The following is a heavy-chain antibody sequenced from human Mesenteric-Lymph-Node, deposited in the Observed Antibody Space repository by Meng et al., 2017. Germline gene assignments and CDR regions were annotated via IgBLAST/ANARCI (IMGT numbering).Heavy chain of an antibody. CDR1: GFTFSDYY. CDR2: IWYDGSNK. J-gene: IGHJ5*02. Sequence: GESLKISCAASGFTFSDYYMKWVRQAPGKGLEWVAVIWYDGSNKYYADSVKGRFTISRDNSNNTLYLQMNSLRAEDTAVYYCARQEGHGPLAYDILTGYYLGWFDPWGQGTLVTVAS. CDR3: ARQEGHGPLAYDILTGYYLGWFDP. V-gene: IGHV3-33*08. D-gene: IGHD3-9*01.